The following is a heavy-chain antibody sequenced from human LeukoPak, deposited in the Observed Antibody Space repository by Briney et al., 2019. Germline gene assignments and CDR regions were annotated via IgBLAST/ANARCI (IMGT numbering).Heavy chain of an antibody. Sequence: PRRCLRLSCLASRFTLSSHGMHWVRPAPGKGLEWVAVIWYDGSHRYYPDSVKGRFTISRDNSKNTLFLQMDSLRVDDTAVYYCVRDNAAADAALDYWGQGSLVTVSS. CDR3: VRDNAAADAALDY. CDR2: IWYDGSHR. V-gene: IGHV3-33*01. J-gene: IGHJ4*02. CDR1: RFTLSSHG. D-gene: IGHD6-25*01.